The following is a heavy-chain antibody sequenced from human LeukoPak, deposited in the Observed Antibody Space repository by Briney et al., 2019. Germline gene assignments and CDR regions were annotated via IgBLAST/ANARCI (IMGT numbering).Heavy chain of an antibody. J-gene: IGHJ4*02. V-gene: IGHV5-51*01. CDR3: AKLRWPQGDRSSFDF. D-gene: IGHD5-24*01. Sequence: GESLKISCKGSGYTYTTYWIGWVRQMPGKGLEWMGIINPSDSDTRYSPSFQGQVTISADKSITTAYLQWTSLRASDTAIYCCAKLRWPQGDRSSFDFWGQGTLVTVSS. CDR1: GYTYTTYW. CDR2: INPSDSDT.